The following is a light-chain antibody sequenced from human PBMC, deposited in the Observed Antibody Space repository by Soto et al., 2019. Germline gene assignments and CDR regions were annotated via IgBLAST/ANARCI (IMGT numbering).Light chain of an antibody. CDR2: GNS. CDR3: QSYDSSNPVV. CDR1: SSNIGAGYD. V-gene: IGLV1-40*01. J-gene: IGLJ2*01. Sequence: QSVLTQPPSVSGAPGQRVTISCTGSSSNIGAGYDVHWYQQLPGTAPKLLIYGNSNRPSGVPDRFSGSIDSSSNSASLTISGLKTEDEADYYCQSYDSSNPVVFGGGTKLTVL.